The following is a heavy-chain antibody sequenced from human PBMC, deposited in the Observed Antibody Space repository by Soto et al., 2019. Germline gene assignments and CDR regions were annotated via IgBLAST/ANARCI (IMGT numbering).Heavy chain of an antibody. D-gene: IGHD3-10*01. V-gene: IGHV4-34*01. Sequence: QVQLQQWGAGLLKPSETLSLTCAVYGGSFSGYYWSWIRQPPGKGLEWIGEINHSGSTNYNPSLKSRVTISVDTSKNQFSLTLSSVTAADTAVYYCATNRRFDGSGSYGEIDYWGQGTLVTVSS. CDR1: GGSFSGYY. J-gene: IGHJ4*02. CDR3: ATNRRFDGSGSYGEIDY. CDR2: INHSGST.